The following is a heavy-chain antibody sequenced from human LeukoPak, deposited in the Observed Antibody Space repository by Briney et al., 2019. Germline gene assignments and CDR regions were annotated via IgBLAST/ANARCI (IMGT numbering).Heavy chain of an antibody. Sequence: GGSLRLSCAASGFTFSSYAMSWVRQAPGKGLDWVSAISGSGGSTYYAAPVQGRFTISRDNSKHKLYLQMNSLRAEDTAVYYCAKVGSSGYREYYFDYWGQGTLVTVSS. CDR3: AKVGSSGYREYYFDY. D-gene: IGHD3-22*01. CDR1: GFTFSSYA. J-gene: IGHJ4*02. CDR2: ISGSGGST. V-gene: IGHV3-23*01.